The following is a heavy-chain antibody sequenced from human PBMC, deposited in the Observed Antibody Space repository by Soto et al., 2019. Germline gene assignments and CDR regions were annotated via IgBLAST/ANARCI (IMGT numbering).Heavy chain of an antibody. J-gene: IGHJ6*02. CDR3: TTAGSASIPRYYGMDV. CDR2: IKSKTDGGTT. D-gene: IGHD2-15*01. Sequence: GGSVRLSCAASGFTLSIAWMNWVRQAPGKGLEWVGRIKSKTDGGTTDYAAPVKGRFTISRDDSKNTLYLQMNSLKTEDTAVYYCTTAGSASIPRYYGMDVWGQGTTVTVSS. V-gene: IGHV3-15*01. CDR1: GFTLSIAW.